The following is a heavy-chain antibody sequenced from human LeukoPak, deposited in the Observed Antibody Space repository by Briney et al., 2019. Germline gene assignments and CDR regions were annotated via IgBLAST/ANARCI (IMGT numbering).Heavy chain of an antibody. CDR3: ARDPGRSGGSCYSDY. V-gene: IGHV3-48*01. D-gene: IGHD2-15*01. CDR1: GFTFSSYS. CDR2: ISSGSNTI. Sequence: GGSLRLSCAASGFTFSSYSMNWVRQAPGKGLEWVSYISSGSNTIYYADSVKGRFTISRDNAKNSLYLQMNSLRAEDTAVYYCARDPGRSGGSCYSDYWGQGTLVTVSS. J-gene: IGHJ4*02.